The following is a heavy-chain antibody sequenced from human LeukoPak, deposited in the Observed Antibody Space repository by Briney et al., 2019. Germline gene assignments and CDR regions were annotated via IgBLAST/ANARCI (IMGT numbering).Heavy chain of an antibody. D-gene: IGHD3-9*01. CDR2: MNPNSDNT. CDR3: ARGPNILTGYYSDWFDP. J-gene: IGHJ5*02. V-gene: IGHV1-8*01. CDR1: GYTFTSYD. Sequence: ASVKVSCKASGYTFTSYDINWVRQAPGQGLEWMGWMNPNSDNTGYAQKFQGRVTMTRNTSISTAYMELSSLRSEDTPVYYCARGPNILTGYYSDWFDPWGQGTLVTVSS.